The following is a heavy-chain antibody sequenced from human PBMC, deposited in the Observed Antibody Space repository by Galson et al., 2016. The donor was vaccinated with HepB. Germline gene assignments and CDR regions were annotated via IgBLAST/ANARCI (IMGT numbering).Heavy chain of an antibody. CDR2: IYSGDNT. CDR1: GISAGINY. V-gene: IGHV3-66*01. Sequence: SLRLSCAVSGISAGINYMTWVRQVPGKGLEWVSVIYSGDNTYYADSVKGRFTISRDISKNTLNLQLNRLRGDDTAVYYCAKDKGRGYCSGGNCYNLYLDYWGQGTLVTVSS. D-gene: IGHD2-15*01. CDR3: AKDKGRGYCSGGNCYNLYLDY. J-gene: IGHJ4*02.